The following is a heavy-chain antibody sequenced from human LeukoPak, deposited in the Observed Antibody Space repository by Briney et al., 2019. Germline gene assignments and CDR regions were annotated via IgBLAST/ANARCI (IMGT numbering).Heavy chain of an antibody. V-gene: IGHV4-4*02. CDR3: ARVGLVGSSWYSDYYGMDV. J-gene: IGHJ6*02. CDR2: MYLSGTT. CDR1: GDSINSLDL. Sequence: SETLSLTCTVSGDSINSLDLWSWVRQPPGKGLEWIGEMYLSGTTHSNPSVKSRVTISIDKSKNQFFLNLSSVTAADTAVYYCARVGLVGSSWYSDYYGMDVWGQGTTVTVSS. D-gene: IGHD6-13*01.